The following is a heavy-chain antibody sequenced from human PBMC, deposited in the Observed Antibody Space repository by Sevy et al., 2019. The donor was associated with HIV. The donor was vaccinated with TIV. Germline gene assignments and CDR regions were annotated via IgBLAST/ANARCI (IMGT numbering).Heavy chain of an antibody. V-gene: IGHV3-21*01. CDR1: GFTFSYYT. J-gene: IGHJ4*02. D-gene: IGHD3-22*01. CDR2: ISSGSSYI. Sequence: GGSLRLSCAASGFTFSYYTMKWVRQAPGKGLEWVSSISSGSSYISYGESVKGRFTISRYNAKNSLFLQMNSLRAEDTAVYYCARSLDYYDSSGANDYWGQGTLVTVSS. CDR3: ARSLDYYDSSGANDY.